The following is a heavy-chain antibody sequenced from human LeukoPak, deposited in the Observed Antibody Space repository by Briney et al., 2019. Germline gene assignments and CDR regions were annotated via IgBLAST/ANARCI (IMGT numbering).Heavy chain of an antibody. CDR2: ISTSGGST. CDR3: AKDRPGEAWFDY. D-gene: IGHD7-27*01. CDR1: GFTFSGHA. Sequence: PGGSLRLSRAASGFTFSGHAMSWVRQAPGKGLEWVSGISTSGGSTYYGNSVKGRFAISRDNSKNMVYLQMNSLRAEDTAVYYCAKDRPGEAWFDYWGQGTLVTVSS. J-gene: IGHJ4*02. V-gene: IGHV3-23*01.